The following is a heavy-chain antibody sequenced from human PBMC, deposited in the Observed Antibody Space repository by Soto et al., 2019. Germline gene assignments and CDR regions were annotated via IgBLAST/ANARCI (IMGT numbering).Heavy chain of an antibody. D-gene: IGHD1-1*01. CDR1: GGSISSGGYY. J-gene: IGHJ5*02. CDR3: AREGLEPVNWFDP. Sequence: SETLSLTCTVSGGSISSGGYYWSWIRQHPGKGLEWIGYIYYSGSTYYNPSLKSRVTISVDTSKNQFSLKLSSVTAADTAVYYCAREGLEPVNWFDPWGQGTLVTVSS. V-gene: IGHV4-31*03. CDR2: IYYSGST.